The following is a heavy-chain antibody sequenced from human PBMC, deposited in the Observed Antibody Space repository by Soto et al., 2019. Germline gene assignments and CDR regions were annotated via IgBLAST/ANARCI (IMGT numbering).Heavy chain of an antibody. J-gene: IGHJ6*03. CDR2: IIPILGIA. CDR1: GGTFSSYT. Sequence: SVKVSCKASGGTFSSYTISWVRQAPGQGLEWVGRIIPILGIANYAQKFQGRVTITADKSTSTAYMELSSLRSEDTAVYYCASARVVGYYYYYYMDVWGKGTTVTVSS. V-gene: IGHV1-69*02. CDR3: ASARVVGYYYYYYMDV. D-gene: IGHD2-21*01.